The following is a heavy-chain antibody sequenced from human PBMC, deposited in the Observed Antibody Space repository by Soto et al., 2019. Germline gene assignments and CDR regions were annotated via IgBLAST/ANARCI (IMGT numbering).Heavy chain of an antibody. V-gene: IGHV3-33*06. CDR2: IWYDGSNQ. J-gene: IGHJ3*02. Sequence: QVQLVESGGGVVQPGRSLRLSCAASGFTFSSSGMHWARQAPGKGLEWVAIIWYDGSNQYYADSVKGRFTISRDNSKNTVYLQMNNLRAEDTAVYYYAKDYGTTGTTWGASDIWGQGTMVTVSS. CDR1: GFTFSSSG. D-gene: IGHD1-1*01. CDR3: AKDYGTTGTTWGASDI.